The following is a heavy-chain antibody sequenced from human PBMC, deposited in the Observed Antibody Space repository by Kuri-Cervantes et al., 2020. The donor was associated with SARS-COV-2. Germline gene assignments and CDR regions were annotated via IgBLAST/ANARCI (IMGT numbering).Heavy chain of an antibody. CDR1: GYTFTGYY. CDR3: ARDWAYVDPGYFDY. J-gene: IGHJ4*02. D-gene: IGHD3-10*01. Sequence: ASVKVSCKASGYTFTGYYMHWVRQAPGQGLEWMGWINPNSGGTNYAQKFQGRVTMTRDTSISTAYMELSRLRSDDTAVHYCARDWAYVDPGYFDYWGQGTLVTVSS. CDR2: INPNSGGT. V-gene: IGHV1-2*02.